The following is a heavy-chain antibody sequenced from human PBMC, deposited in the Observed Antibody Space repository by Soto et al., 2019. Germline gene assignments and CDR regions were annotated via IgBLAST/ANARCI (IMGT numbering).Heavy chain of an antibody. V-gene: IGHV2-5*02. D-gene: IGHD3-10*01. J-gene: IGHJ4*02. CDR1: GFSLTTSGVG. Sequence: QITLKESCPTLVRPTQTLTLTCTFSGFSLTTSGVGVGWIRQPPGKALEWLAVIYWDDDKRYSSSLKSRLTITKDTSKNQVVLTMTNMDPVDTATYYCAHHPYYGLGSYSFDHWGQGTLVTVSS. CDR3: AHHPYYGLGSYSFDH. CDR2: IYWDDDK.